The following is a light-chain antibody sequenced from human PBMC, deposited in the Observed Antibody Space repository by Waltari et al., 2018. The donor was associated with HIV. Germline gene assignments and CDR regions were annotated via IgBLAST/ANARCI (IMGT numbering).Light chain of an antibody. Sequence: EIVLTQSPGTLSLSPGERATLSCRASQSVSSTYLAWYQQRPGQAPRLLIYGASTRATGIPDRFSGSGSGTDFTLTISSLQFEDVAVYYCQQYNNWPRTFGQGTKVEF. V-gene: IGKV3D-15*01. J-gene: IGKJ1*01. CDR2: GAS. CDR3: QQYNNWPRT. CDR1: QSVSSTY.